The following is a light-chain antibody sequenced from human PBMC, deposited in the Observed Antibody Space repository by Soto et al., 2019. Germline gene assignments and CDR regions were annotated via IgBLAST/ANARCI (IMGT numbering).Light chain of an antibody. CDR1: QSVGTY. CDR3: QQSDSLPIT. J-gene: IGKJ5*01. V-gene: IGKV3-20*01. Sequence: ILLVQTPSTLSLSPGESATLSCRTSQSVGTYLDWYQQKPGQAPRPLMCGASSRATGVPDRLSGSGSGTDFTLTISRLQPEDFAVYYCQQSDSLPITFGEGTRLEIK. CDR2: GAS.